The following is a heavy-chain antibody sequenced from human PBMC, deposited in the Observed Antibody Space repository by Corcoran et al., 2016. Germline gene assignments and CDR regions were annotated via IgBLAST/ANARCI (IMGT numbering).Heavy chain of an antibody. CDR1: GFTVSSNY. J-gene: IGHJ4*02. CDR2: IYSGGST. V-gene: IGHV3-53*01. Sequence: EVQLVESGGGLIQPGESLRLSCAASGFTVSSNYMSWVRQAPGKGREWVSVIYSGGSTYYADSVKGRFTISRDNSKNPMYLKMNSLRAEATAVYYCAREGPPGSFDYWGQGTLVTVSS. CDR3: AREGPPGSFDY.